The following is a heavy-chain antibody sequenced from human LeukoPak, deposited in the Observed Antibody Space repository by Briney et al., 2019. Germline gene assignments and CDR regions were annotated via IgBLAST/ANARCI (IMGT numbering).Heavy chain of an antibody. Sequence: GGSLRLSCAASGFTFSSYSMNWVRQAPGKGLEWVSAISGSGGSTYYADSVKGRFTISRDNSKNTLYLQMNSLRAEDTAVYYCAKGGTSYYYYYYMDVWGKGTTVTVSS. D-gene: IGHD2-2*01. CDR1: GFTFSSYS. CDR2: ISGSGGST. J-gene: IGHJ6*03. V-gene: IGHV3-23*01. CDR3: AKGGTSYYYYYYMDV.